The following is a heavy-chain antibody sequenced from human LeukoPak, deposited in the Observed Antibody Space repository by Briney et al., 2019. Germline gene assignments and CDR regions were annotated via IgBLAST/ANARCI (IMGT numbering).Heavy chain of an antibody. J-gene: IGHJ4*02. CDR3: ARRGYYYGSVPLFDY. Sequence: GASVKVSCKASGYTFTSYGISWVRQAPGQGLEWMGWISAYNGNTNYAQKLQGRVTMTTDISTSTAYMVLRSLRSDDTAVYYCARRGYYYGSVPLFDYWGQGTLVTVSS. CDR2: ISAYNGNT. D-gene: IGHD3-10*01. CDR1: GYTFTSYG. V-gene: IGHV1-18*01.